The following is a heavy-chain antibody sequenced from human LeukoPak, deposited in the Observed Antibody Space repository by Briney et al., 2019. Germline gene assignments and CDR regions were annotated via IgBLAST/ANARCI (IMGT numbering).Heavy chain of an antibody. CDR2: IYSGGST. J-gene: IGHJ6*03. CDR1: GFTVSSNY. CDR3: ARVGALGPFYYYYYMDV. Sequence: GGSLRLSCAASGFTVSSNYMSWVRQAPGKGLEWVSVIYSGGSTYYADSVKGRFTISRDNSKNTLYLQMNSLRAEDTAVYYCARVGALGPFYYYYYMDVWGQGTMVTVSS. D-gene: IGHD7-27*01. V-gene: IGHV3-53*01.